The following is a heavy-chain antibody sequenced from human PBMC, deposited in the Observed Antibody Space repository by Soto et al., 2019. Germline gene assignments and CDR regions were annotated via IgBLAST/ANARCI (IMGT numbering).Heavy chain of an antibody. CDR1: GYTFTSYY. J-gene: IGHJ3*02. CDR2: INPSGGST. CDR3: ARAHPSIAAAMRGAFDI. Sequence: ASVKVSCKASGYTFTSYYMHWVRQAPGQGLEWMGIINPSGGSTSYAQKFQGRVTMTRDTSTSTVYMELSSLRSEDTAVYYCARAHPSIAAAMRGAFDIWGQGTMVTVSS. V-gene: IGHV1-46*03. D-gene: IGHD6-13*01.